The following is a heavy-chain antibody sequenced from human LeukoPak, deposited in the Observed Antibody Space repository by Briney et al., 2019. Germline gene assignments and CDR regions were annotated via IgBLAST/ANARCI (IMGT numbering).Heavy chain of an antibody. J-gene: IGHJ4*02. V-gene: IGHV5-10-1*01. CDR3: ATLYYYDSSGYYSNFDY. D-gene: IGHD3-22*01. CDR2: IDPSDSYT. CDR1: GGSINSYY. Sequence: ETLSLTCSVSGGSINSYYWSWIRQPPGKGLEWMGRIDPSDSYTNYSPSFQGHVTISADKSITTAYLQWSSLKASDTAMYYCATLYYYDSSGYYSNFDYWGQGTLVTVSS.